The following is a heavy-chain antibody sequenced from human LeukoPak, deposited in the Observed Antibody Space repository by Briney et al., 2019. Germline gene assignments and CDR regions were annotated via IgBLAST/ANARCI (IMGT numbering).Heavy chain of an antibody. Sequence: PGRSLRLSCAASGFTFDDYAMHWVRQAPGKCLEWVSGISWNSGSIGYADSVKGRFTISRDNAKISLYLQMNSRRDEDTAFYYCARFNGDYYGMDVWGQGTTVTVSS. V-gene: IGHV3-9*01. CDR1: GFTFDDYA. CDR2: ISWNSGSI. CDR3: ARFNGDYYGMDV. J-gene: IGHJ6*02. D-gene: IGHD4-17*01.